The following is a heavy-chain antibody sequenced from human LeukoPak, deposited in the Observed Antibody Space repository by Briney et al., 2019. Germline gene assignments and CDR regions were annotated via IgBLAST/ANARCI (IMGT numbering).Heavy chain of an antibody. J-gene: IGHJ4*02. CDR1: GFTFSSYS. CDR3: AKDPRRYSRTGGYFDY. Sequence: GGSLRLSCAASGFTFSSYSMNWVRQAPGKGLQWMAFISYDGSNKYYADSVKGRFTISRDNSKNTLYLQMNSLRAEDTAVYYCAKDPRRYSRTGGYFDYWGQGTLVTVSS. CDR2: ISYDGSNK. D-gene: IGHD6-13*01. V-gene: IGHV3-30*18.